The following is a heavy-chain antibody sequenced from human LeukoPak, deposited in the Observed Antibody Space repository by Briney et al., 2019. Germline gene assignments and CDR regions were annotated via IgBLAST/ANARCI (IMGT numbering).Heavy chain of an antibody. Sequence: PSETLSLTCSVSGGSMSSYYWSWVRQPPGEGLEWVGYIYHSGSTNYNPSLKNRVTISVDTSKNQSSLTLSSVTAADTAVYYCARRNYGGNSGRYWYFDLWGRGTLVTVSS. D-gene: IGHD3-10*01. V-gene: IGHV4-59*01. CDR3: ARRNYGGNSGRYWYFDL. CDR2: IYHSGST. J-gene: IGHJ2*01. CDR1: GGSMSSYY.